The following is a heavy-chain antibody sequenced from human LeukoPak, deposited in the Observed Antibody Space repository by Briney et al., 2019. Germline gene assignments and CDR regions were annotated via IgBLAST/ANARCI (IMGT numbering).Heavy chain of an antibody. CDR3: GSSNLLTGYYFLNF. J-gene: IGHJ4*02. CDR2: IYAAGGT. Sequence: GGSLRLSCAASGFTVSDNYMTWVRQAPGKGLEWVSLIYAAGGTYFADSVRGRFTISRDNSKNTVYLQMKNLGVDDTAVYYCGSSNLLTGYYFLNFWGQGTLVTVSS. CDR1: GFTVSDNY. V-gene: IGHV3-66*01. D-gene: IGHD3-9*01.